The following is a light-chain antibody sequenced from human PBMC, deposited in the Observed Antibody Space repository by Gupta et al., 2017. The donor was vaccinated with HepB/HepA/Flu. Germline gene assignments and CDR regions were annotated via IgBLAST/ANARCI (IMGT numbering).Light chain of an antibody. Sequence: DIQMTQSTSSLSASVVARVTITCRASHSISSYLNWYQQKPGKAPKLLIYAASSLQSGVPSRFSGSGSGTDFTLTSSRLQPEDLATYYCQRSYSTPITFGQGTRLEIK. J-gene: IGKJ5*01. V-gene: IGKV1-39*01. CDR3: QRSYSTPIT. CDR1: HSISSY. CDR2: AAS.